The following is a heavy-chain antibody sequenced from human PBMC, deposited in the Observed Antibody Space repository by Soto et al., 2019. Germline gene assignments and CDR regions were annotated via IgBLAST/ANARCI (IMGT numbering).Heavy chain of an antibody. CDR3: ARGRYGDY. D-gene: IGHD1-1*01. V-gene: IGHV1-18*01. CDR1: GYNFTSYG. CDR2: ISAHNGNT. J-gene: IGHJ4*02. Sequence: QVHLVKSGAEVKKPGASVKVSCKGSGYNFTSYGITWVRQAPGQGLEWMGWISAHNGNTNYAQKLQGRVTVTRDTSTSTAYMELRSLRSDDTAVYYCARGRYGDYWGQGALVTVSS.